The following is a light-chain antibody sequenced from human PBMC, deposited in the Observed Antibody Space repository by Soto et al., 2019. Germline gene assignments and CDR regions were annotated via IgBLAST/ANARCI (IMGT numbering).Light chain of an antibody. V-gene: IGKV1-39*01. J-gene: IGKJ1*01. Sequence: DIQLTQSPSSLSASVGDRVSITCRTSQTITSYLNWYHHRPGQAPKLLIYSISNLQSGVPSRFSGGGTGTEFTLTISGLQPEDFGSYYCQQSYNTPLTFGQGTKVEIK. CDR3: QQSYNTPLT. CDR1: QTITSY. CDR2: SIS.